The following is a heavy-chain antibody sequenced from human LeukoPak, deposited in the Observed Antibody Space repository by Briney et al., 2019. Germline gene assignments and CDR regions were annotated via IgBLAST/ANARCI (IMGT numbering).Heavy chain of an antibody. V-gene: IGHV4-39*01. CDR2: IYYSGST. J-gene: IGHJ4*02. CDR1: GGSISSSSYY. CDR3: ARLSRDIVGATGSDY. Sequence: SETLSLTCTVSGGSISSSSYYWGWIRQPPGKGLEWIGSIYYSGSTYYNPSLKSRVTISVDTSKNQFSLKLSSVTAADTAVYYCARLSRDIVGATGSDYWGQGTLVTVSS. D-gene: IGHD1-26*01.